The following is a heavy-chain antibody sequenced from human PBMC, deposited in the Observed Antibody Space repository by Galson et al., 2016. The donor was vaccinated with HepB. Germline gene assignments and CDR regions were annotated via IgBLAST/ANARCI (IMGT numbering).Heavy chain of an antibody. V-gene: IGHV3-21*01. J-gene: IGHJ3*02. CDR2: ISSGSRDT. Sequence: SLRLSCAASGFTFTSYTMNWVRQAPGKGLEWVSSISSGSRDTHYADSVKGRFTISRDNVKKSLYLQMNSLRPEATAVYYCARVRVHQRLDAFDIWGTGTKSTVS. CDR1: GFTFTSYT. CDR3: ARVRVHQRLDAFDI. D-gene: IGHD6-6*01.